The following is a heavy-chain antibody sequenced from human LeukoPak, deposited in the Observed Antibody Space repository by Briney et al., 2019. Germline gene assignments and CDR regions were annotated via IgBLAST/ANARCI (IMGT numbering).Heavy chain of an antibody. Sequence: ASVKVSCKASGYTFTSYGISWVRQAPGQGLEWMGWISGYNGNTNYAQKLQGRGSMTTDTSTGTAYMELRSLRSDDTAVYYCARDTSGSGGSCPDYWGQGTLVTVSS. J-gene: IGHJ4*02. CDR1: GYTFTSYG. D-gene: IGHD2-15*01. V-gene: IGHV1-18*01. CDR3: ARDTSGSGGSCPDY. CDR2: ISGYNGNT.